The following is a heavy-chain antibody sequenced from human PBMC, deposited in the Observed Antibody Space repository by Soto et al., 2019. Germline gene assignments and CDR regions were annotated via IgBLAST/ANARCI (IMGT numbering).Heavy chain of an antibody. CDR2: INPSDDSA. D-gene: IGHD3-22*01. CDR1: GYTFTSYY. CDR3: ARDDDSGYYYIDY. Sequence: ASVKVSCKTSGYTFTSYYIHWVRQAPGQGLEWLGIINPSDDSANYAQKLQGRVTLTRDTSTSTVYMELSSLRSEDTAVYYCARDDDSGYYYIDYWGQGTLVTVSS. V-gene: IGHV1-46*01. J-gene: IGHJ4*02.